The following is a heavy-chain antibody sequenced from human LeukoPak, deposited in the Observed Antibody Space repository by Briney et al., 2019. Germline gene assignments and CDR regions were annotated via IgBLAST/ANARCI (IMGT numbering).Heavy chain of an antibody. Sequence: PGGSLRLSCAGSGFTFSSYGMNWVRQAPGKGLEWVSYISSRSSTIDYADSVKGRFTISRDNAKNALFLQMNSLRAEDTAVYYCAREAPYSYGSSGYSLDYWGQGTLVTASS. J-gene: IGHJ4*02. D-gene: IGHD3-22*01. CDR1: GFTFSSYG. CDR3: AREAPYSYGSSGYSLDY. V-gene: IGHV3-48*04. CDR2: ISSRSSTI.